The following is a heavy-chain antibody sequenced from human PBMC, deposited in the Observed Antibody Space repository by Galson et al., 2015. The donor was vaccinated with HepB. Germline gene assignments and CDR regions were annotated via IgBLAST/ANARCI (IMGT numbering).Heavy chain of an antibody. CDR3: ARDVAPKYYDFWSGGNWFDP. V-gene: IGHV1-2*02. CDR1: GYTFTGYY. J-gene: IGHJ5*02. Sequence: SVKVSCKASGYTFTGYYMHWVRQAPGQGLEWMGWINPNSGGTNYAQKFQGRVTMTRDTSISTAYMELSRLRSDDTAVYYCARDVAPKYYDFWSGGNWFDPWGQGTLVTVSS. D-gene: IGHD3-3*01. CDR2: INPNSGGT.